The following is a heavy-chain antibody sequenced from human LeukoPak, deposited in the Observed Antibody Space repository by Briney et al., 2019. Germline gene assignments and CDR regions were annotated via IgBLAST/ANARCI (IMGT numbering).Heavy chain of an antibody. CDR2: ISGYSGDT. CDR1: GYTFPNHG. CDR3: ARDAYSRSSIFDS. D-gene: IGHD6-6*01. Sequence: SVQVSCKASGYTFPNHGFSWLRQAPAPGLEWMGWISGYSGDTNYAQKLQGRVTLTTDTSTTTAYMELRSLTSDDTALYYCARDAYSRSSIFDSWAQGALVTVSS. J-gene: IGHJ4*02. V-gene: IGHV1-18*01.